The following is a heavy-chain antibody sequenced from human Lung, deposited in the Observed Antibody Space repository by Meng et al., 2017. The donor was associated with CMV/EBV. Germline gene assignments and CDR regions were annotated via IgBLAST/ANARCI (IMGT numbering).Heavy chain of an antibody. D-gene: IGHD3-22*01. V-gene: IGHV3-30*18. J-gene: IGHJ6*02. CDR3: AKDATKIMVWDFILDHYDLDA. CDR1: YG. CDR2: ISHDGTNK. Sequence: YGMHWVRQGPGKGLEWVALISHDGTNKFYGDSVKGRVTISRDRSKNTVYLQLNSLRAEDTAVYYCAKDATKIMVWDFILDHYDLDAWGQGTTVTVSS.